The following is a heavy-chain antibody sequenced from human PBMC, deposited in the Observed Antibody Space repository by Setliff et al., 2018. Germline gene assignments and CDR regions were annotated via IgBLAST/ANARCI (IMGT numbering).Heavy chain of an antibody. CDR3: ARDDYCGGGICSVRLDY. Sequence: ASVKVSCKASSYTFSSYGISWVRQAPGQGLEWMGWISAYNGDTNYAQNLQGRVTMTTDTSTSTAYMELRSLRAEDTAIYYCARDDYCGGGICSVRLDYWGQGALVTVSS. CDR1: SYTFSSYG. V-gene: IGHV1-18*01. CDR2: ISAYNGDT. D-gene: IGHD2-15*01. J-gene: IGHJ4*02.